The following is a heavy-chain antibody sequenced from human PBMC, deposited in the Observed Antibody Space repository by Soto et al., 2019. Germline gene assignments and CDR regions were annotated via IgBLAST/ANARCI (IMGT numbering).Heavy chain of an antibody. J-gene: IGHJ5*02. Sequence: LRLSCAASGFTFSSYGMHWVRQAPGKGLEWVAVIWYDGSNKYYADSVKGQFTISRDNSKNTLYLQMNSLRAEDTAVYYCSRGDGYCIITSCYEDWFDPWGQGTLVTVSS. V-gene: IGHV3-33*01. CDR2: IWYDGSNK. D-gene: IGHD2-2*01. CDR1: GFTFSSYG. CDR3: SRGDGYCIITSCYEDWFDP.